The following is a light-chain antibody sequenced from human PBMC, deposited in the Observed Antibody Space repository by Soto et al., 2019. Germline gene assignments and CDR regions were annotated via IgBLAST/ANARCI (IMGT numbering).Light chain of an antibody. CDR3: NSYTRQNTRV. J-gene: IGLJ3*02. Sequence: QSVLTQPASVSGSPGQSITISCTGTSSDVGGYNHVSWYQQHPGKAPKLIIYEVTNRPSGVSSRFSGSKSGNTASLTISGLQAEDEADYFCNSYTRQNTRVFGGGTKLTVL. V-gene: IGLV2-14*01. CDR2: EVT. CDR1: SSDVGGYNH.